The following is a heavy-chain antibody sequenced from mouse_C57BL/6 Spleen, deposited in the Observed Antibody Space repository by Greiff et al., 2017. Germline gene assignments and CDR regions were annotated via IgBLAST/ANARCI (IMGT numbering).Heavy chain of an antibody. CDR2: IDPSDSYT. CDR1: GYTFTSYW. V-gene: IGHV1-50*01. Sequence: QVQLQQPGAELVKPGASVKLSCKASGYTFTSYWMQWVKQRPGQGLEWIGEIDPSDSYTNYNQKFKGKATLTVDTSSSTAYMRLSSLTSEDSAVYYCASGWLLRYAMDYWGQGTSVTVSS. CDR3: ASGWLLRYAMDY. D-gene: IGHD2-3*01. J-gene: IGHJ4*01.